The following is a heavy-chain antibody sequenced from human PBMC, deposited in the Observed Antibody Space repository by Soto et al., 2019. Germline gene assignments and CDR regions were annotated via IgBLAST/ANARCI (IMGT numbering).Heavy chain of an antibody. CDR3: ARGLADGYDSSGYSYYFDY. CDR2: IYYSGST. V-gene: IGHV4-59*01. Sequence: SETLSLTCTVSGGSISSYYWSWIRQPPGKGLEWIGYIYYSGSTNYNPSLKSRVTISVDTSKNQFSLKLSSVTAADTAVYYCARGLADGYDSSGYSYYFDYWGQGTLVTVSS. CDR1: GGSISSYY. J-gene: IGHJ4*02. D-gene: IGHD3-22*01.